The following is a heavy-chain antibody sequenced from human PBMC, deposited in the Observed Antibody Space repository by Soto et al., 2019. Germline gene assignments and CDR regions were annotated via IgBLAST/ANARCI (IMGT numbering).Heavy chain of an antibody. CDR2: TYLRSKWYH. Sequence: QVQLQPSGPGLVQPSQTLSLTCAISGDSVSSNSAAWNWIRQSPSGGLEWLGRTYLRSKWYHDYALSVKSRITIDPDTSKNQFSLQLTSVTPEDTAVYYCARDYNCFDFWGQGTLVTVSS. CDR3: ARDYNCFDF. CDR1: GDSVSSNSAA. V-gene: IGHV6-1*01. D-gene: IGHD1-1*01. J-gene: IGHJ4*02.